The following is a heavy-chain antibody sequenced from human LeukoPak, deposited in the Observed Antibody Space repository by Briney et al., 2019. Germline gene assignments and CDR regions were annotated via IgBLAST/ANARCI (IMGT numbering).Heavy chain of an antibody. J-gene: IGHJ5*01. CDR2: VDHSGSI. CDR3: ARSRQASGLFNS. V-gene: IGHV4-30-2*01. Sequence: SETLSLTCSVSGGAINSGANYWNRIRQPPGKGLEWIGSVDHSGSIYYKSSLKSRVTISVDKSKNQFSVKLGSVTAADTAVYYCARSRQASGLFNSWGQGTLVVVSS. D-gene: IGHD3-10*01. CDR1: GGAINSGANY.